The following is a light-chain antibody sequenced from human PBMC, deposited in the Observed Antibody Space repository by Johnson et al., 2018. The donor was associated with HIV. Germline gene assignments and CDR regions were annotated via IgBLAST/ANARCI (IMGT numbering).Light chain of an antibody. Sequence: QSVLTQPPSLSAAPGQKVTISCSGSSSNIGNNYVSWYQQLPGTAPKLLIYENNKRPSGIPDRFSGSKSGTSASLAITGLQTGDEADYYCGTWDSSLSAGVFGAGTNVTVL. J-gene: IGLJ1*01. CDR3: GTWDSSLSAGV. V-gene: IGLV1-51*02. CDR2: ENN. CDR1: SSNIGNNY.